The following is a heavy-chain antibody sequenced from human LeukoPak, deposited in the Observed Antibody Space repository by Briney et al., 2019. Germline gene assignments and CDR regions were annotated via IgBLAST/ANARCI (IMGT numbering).Heavy chain of an antibody. CDR2: FSGSGGST. V-gene: IGHV3-23*01. CDR3: AKHRVLLWFGY. J-gene: IGHJ4*02. D-gene: IGHD3-10*01. CDR1: GFTFSSYA. Sequence: PGGSLRLSCAASGFTFSSYAMSWVRQAPGKGLEWVSAFSGSGGSTYYADSVKGRFTISRGNSKNTLYLQMNSLRAEDTAVYYCAKHRVLLWFGYWGQGTLVTVSS.